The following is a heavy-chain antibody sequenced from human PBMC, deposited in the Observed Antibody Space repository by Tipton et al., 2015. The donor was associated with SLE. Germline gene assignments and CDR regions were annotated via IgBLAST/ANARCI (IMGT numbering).Heavy chain of an antibody. V-gene: IGHV3-9*01. Sequence: SLRLSCAASGFTFEVYSLHWVRELPGKGLEWVSGISWNSDNIGYADSVKGRFTVSRDNVKNSLYLQMNNLRPEDTALYYCAKDMSCSSSCCYGGVWGQGTTVTVPS. J-gene: IGHJ6*02. CDR3: AKDMSCSSSCCYGGV. CDR1: GFTFEVYS. D-gene: IGHD2-2*01. CDR2: ISWNSDNI.